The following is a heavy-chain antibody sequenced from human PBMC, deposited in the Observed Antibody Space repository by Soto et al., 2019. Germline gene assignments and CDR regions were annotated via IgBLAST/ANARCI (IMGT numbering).Heavy chain of an antibody. CDR3: ARPSYYYYGMDV. Sequence: LSLTCTVSGGSISSSSYYWGWIRQPPGKGLEWIGSIYYSGSTYYNPSLKSRVTISVDTSKNQFSLKLSSVTAADTAVYYCARPSYYYYGMDVWGQGTTVPVSS. CDR1: GGSISSSSYY. CDR2: IYYSGST. J-gene: IGHJ6*02. V-gene: IGHV4-39*01.